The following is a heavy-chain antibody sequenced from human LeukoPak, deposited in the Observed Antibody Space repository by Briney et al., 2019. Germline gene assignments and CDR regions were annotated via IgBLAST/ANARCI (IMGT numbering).Heavy chain of an antibody. CDR3: ARDVSHVSSSGWSPDAFDI. CDR2: IIPIFGTA. V-gene: IGHV1-69*05. Sequence: ASVKVSCKASGGTFSSYAISWVRQAPGQGLEWMGRIIPIFGTANYAQKFQGRVTITTDESTSTAYMELSSLRSEDMAVYYCARDVSHVSSSGWSPDAFDIWGQGTMVTVSS. D-gene: IGHD6-19*01. J-gene: IGHJ3*02. CDR1: GGTFSSYA.